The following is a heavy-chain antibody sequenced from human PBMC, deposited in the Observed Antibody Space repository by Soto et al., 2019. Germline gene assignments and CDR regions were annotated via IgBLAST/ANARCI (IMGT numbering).Heavy chain of an antibody. V-gene: IGHV1-18*04. D-gene: IGHD3-22*01. Sequence: ASVKVSCKASGYTFTSYGISWVRQAPGQGLEWMGWISAYNVNTNYAQKLQGRVIMTTDTSTSTAYMELRSLRSDDTAVYYCARDLISHYYDSSGLASMYGMDVWGQGTTVTVSS. CDR2: ISAYNVNT. CDR1: GYTFTSYG. J-gene: IGHJ6*02. CDR3: ARDLISHYYDSSGLASMYGMDV.